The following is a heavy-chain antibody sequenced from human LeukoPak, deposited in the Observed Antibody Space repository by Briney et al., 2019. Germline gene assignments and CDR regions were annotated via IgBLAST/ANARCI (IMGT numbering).Heavy chain of an antibody. V-gene: IGHV1-2*02. CDR3: ARITPTDYYDSSGYYGTY. D-gene: IGHD3-22*01. Sequence: ASVKVSCKASGYTFTGYYMHWVRQAPGQGLEWMGWINPNSGGTNYAQKFQGRVTMTRDMSTSTVYMELSSLRSEDTAVYYCARITPTDYYDSSGYYGTYWGQGTLVTVSS. CDR2: INPNSGGT. CDR1: GYTFTGYY. J-gene: IGHJ4*02.